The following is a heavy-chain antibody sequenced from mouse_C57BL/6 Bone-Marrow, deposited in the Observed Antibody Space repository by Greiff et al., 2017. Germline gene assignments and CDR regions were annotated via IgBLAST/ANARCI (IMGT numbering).Heavy chain of an antibody. CDR2: IDPSDSYT. V-gene: IGHV1-69*01. J-gene: IGHJ2*01. CDR3: ARGAY. CDR1: GYTFTSYW. Sequence: VQLQQPGAELVMPGASVKLSCKASGYTFTSYWMHWVKQRPGKGLEWIGEIDPSDSYTNYNQKFKGKSTLTVDKSSSTAYMQLSSLTSEDSAVYYCARGAYWGQGTTLTVSS.